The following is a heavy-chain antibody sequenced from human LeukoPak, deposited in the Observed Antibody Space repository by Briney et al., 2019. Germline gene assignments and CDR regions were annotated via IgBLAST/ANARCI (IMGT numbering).Heavy chain of an antibody. J-gene: IGHJ4*02. CDR1: GFTFSSYG. CDR2: ISYDGSNK. CDR3: AKGYFDWFLLV. Sequence: GGSLRLSCAASGFTFSSYGMHWVRQAPGKGLEWVAVISYDGSNKYYADSVKGRFTISRDNSKNTLYLQMNSLRAEDTAVYYCAKGYFDWFLLVWGQGTLVTVSS. V-gene: IGHV3-30*18. D-gene: IGHD3-9*01.